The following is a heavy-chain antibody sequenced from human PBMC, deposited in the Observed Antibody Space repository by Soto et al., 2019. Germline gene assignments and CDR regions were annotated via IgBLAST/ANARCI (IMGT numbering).Heavy chain of an antibody. Sequence: GGSLRLSCAASGFTFSSYAMHWVRQAPGKGLEWVAVISYDGSNKYYADSVKGRFTISRDNSKNTLYLQMNSLRAEDTAVYYCARVPNFPFITIFGVAPYYYGMDVWGQGTTVTVSS. CDR2: ISYDGSNK. J-gene: IGHJ6*02. V-gene: IGHV3-30-3*01. CDR3: ARVPNFPFITIFGVAPYYYGMDV. D-gene: IGHD3-3*01. CDR1: GFTFSSYA.